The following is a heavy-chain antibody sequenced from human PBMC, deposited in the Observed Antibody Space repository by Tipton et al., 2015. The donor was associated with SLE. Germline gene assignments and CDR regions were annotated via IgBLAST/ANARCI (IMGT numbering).Heavy chain of an antibody. CDR2: MYYSGTT. CDR3: ARLHDSSGSGFNLAFDAFDI. D-gene: IGHD3-22*01. J-gene: IGHJ3*02. CDR1: GGSISSSSYY. Sequence: TLSLTCTVSGGSISSSSYYWGWVRQPPGRGLEWIGNMYYSGTTYYNPSLKSRVTISVDTSKNQFSLKLSSVTAADTAVYYCARLHDSSGSGFNLAFDAFDIWGLGTMVTVSS. V-gene: IGHV4-39*07.